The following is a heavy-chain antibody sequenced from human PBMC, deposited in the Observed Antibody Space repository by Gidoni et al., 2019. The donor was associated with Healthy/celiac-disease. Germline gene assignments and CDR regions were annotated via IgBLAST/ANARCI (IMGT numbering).Heavy chain of an antibody. CDR3: ARDRLLWFGESQTDYYYYGMDV. CDR2: IYYSGST. Sequence: QVQLQESGPGLVKPSQTLSLTCTVSGGSISSGGYYWSWIRQHPGKGLEWIGYIYYSGSTYYNPSLKSRVTISVDTSKNQFSLKLSSVTAADTAVYYCARDRLLWFGESQTDYYYYGMDVWGQGTTVTVSS. V-gene: IGHV4-31*03. CDR1: GGSISSGGYY. J-gene: IGHJ6*02. D-gene: IGHD3-10*01.